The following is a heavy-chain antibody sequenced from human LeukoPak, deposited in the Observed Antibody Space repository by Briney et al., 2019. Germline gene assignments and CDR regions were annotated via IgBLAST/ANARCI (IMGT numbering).Heavy chain of an antibody. CDR1: GFTFSIYD. CDR2: ISYDGNNK. J-gene: IGHJ4*02. Sequence: PGRSLRLSCAASGFTFSIYDIYWVRQAPGKGLEWVAVISYDGNNKYYANSVRGRFTISRDNSKNTAFLQVNSLRAEDTAMYYCARAFRDNKDLNCWGQGTLVTVSS. V-gene: IGHV3-30*04. CDR3: ARAFRDNKDLNC. D-gene: IGHD2-15*01.